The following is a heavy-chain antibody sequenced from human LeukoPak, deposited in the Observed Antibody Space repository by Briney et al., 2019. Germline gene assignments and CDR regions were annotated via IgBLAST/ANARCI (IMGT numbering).Heavy chain of an antibody. CDR3: ARATLGYCSGGSCYSGVKSAFDI. CDR2: INKDGSST. CDR1: GFTFSTYW. D-gene: IGHD2-15*01. Sequence: PGGSLRLSCAASGFTFSTYWLHWVRQAPGKGLVWVSRINKDGSSTNYADSVKGRFTISRDNAKNTLYLQMNSLRAEDTALYYCARATLGYCSGGSCYSGVKSAFDIWGQGTMVTVSS. V-gene: IGHV3-74*01. J-gene: IGHJ3*02.